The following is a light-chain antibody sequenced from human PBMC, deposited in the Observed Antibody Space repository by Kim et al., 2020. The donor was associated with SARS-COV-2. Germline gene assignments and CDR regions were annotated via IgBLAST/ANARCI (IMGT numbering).Light chain of an antibody. V-gene: IGKV1-5*03. CDR2: RAS. CDR3: QQYNSYPLT. J-gene: IGKJ4*01. CDR1: QNINNW. Sequence: SASVGDRVIITCRASQNINNWLAWYQQKPGKAPKSLIYRASSLEYGVPSRFSGSGSGTEFTLTISSLQPDDLATYYCQQYNSYPLTSGGGTKLEI.